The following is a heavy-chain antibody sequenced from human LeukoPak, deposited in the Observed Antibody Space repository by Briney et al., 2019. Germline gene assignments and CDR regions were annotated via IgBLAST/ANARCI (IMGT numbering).Heavy chain of an antibody. CDR1: GGSISSGSYY. V-gene: IGHV4-61*02. CDR2: IYTSGST. D-gene: IGHD3-10*01. CDR3: ARDRRFSYYYYMDV. Sequence: SEALSLTCTVSGGSISSGSYYWSWIRQPAGKGLEWIGRIYTSGSTNYNPSLKGRVTISVDTSKNQFSLKLSSVTAADTAVYYCARDRRFSYYYYMDVWGKGTTVTVSS. J-gene: IGHJ6*03.